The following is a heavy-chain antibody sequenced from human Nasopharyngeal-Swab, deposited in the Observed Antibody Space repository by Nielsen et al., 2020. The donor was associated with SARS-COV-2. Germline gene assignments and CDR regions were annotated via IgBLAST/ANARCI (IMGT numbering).Heavy chain of an antibody. CDR2: ISSSSSTI. D-gene: IGHD1-26*01. J-gene: IGHJ4*02. CDR1: GFTFSSYS. V-gene: IGHV3-48*04. Sequence: GESLKISCAASGFTFSSYSMNWVRQAPGKGLEWVSYISSSSSTIYYADSVKGRFTISRDSAKNSLYLQMNSLRAEDTAVYYCARDPPVGATTVFDYWGQGTLVTVSS. CDR3: ARDPPVGATTVFDY.